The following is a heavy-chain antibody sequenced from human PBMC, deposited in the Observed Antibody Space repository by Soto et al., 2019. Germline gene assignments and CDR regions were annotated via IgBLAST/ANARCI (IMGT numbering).Heavy chain of an antibody. CDR3: VRTNDFWSGTLRHDAFDI. CDR1: GGSVSSGSYY. D-gene: IGHD3-3*01. V-gene: IGHV4-61*01. Sequence: QVQLQESGPGLVKPSETLSLTCAVSGGSVSSGSYYWSWIRQPPGKGLEWIGSFYSSGSTSYNPSLESRVTISVDTSKNQFSLKLSSVTAADTAVYYCVRTNDFWSGTLRHDAFDIWGQGTTVTVSS. CDR2: FYSSGST. J-gene: IGHJ3*02.